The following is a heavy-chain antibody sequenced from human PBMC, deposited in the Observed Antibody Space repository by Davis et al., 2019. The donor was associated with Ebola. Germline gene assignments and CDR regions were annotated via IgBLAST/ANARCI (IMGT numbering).Heavy chain of an antibody. CDR2: INGDGSST. CDR3: ARDVAGRAGY. Sequence: PGGSLRLSCAASGFTFSTYWMHWVRQAPGKGLVWVSRINGDGSSTNYADSVRGRFTISRDNAKNTLFLQMNSLRADDTAVYYCARDVAGRAGYWGQGTLVTVSS. CDR1: GFTFSTYW. J-gene: IGHJ4*02. V-gene: IGHV3-74*01. D-gene: IGHD1-14*01.